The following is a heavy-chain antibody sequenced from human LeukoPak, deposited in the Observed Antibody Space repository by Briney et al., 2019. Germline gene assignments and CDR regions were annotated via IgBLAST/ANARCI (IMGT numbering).Heavy chain of an antibody. CDR2: INDIGNT. D-gene: IGHD3-10*01. J-gene: IGHJ6*03. CDR3: ARLGSVGYYNYQYMDI. V-gene: IGHV4-34*01. CDR1: GGSFSGYY. Sequence: SETLSLTCAVYGGSFSGYYWSWIRQPPGKGLEWMGEINDIGNTNYDPSLRSRVTISVDTSKNQFSLSLTSATAAYTAVYFCARLGSVGYYNYQYMDIWGNGTTVTV.